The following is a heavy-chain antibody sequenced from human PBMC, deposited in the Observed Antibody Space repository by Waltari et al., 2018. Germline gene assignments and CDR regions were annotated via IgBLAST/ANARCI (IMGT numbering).Heavy chain of an antibody. CDR3: ARGGEGGGYVDL. D-gene: IGHD4-17*01. V-gene: IGHV1-69*01. CDR2: ISPIVGTA. J-gene: IGHJ2*01. Sequence: QVQLVQSGAAVKKPGSSVTVSCKASGGTFSSYAISWVRQAPGQGLEWMGGISPIVGTANCAQKFQGRVTSTADESTSTAYMELSSLGSEDTAVYYCARGGEGGGYVDLWGRGTLVTVSS. CDR1: GGTFSSYA.